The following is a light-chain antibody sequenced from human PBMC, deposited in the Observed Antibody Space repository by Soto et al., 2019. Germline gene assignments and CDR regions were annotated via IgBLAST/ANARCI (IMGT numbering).Light chain of an antibody. Sequence: EVVLTQSPGTLSLSPGERATLSCRASQGVTTAYLAWYQHKPGQAPRLLIYGASNRATGIPDRFSGSGSGTDFTLTISRLEPEDFAVYSCQQYGASPLFTFGPGTKVVLK. V-gene: IGKV3-20*01. CDR2: GAS. CDR3: QQYGASPLFT. CDR1: QGVTTAY. J-gene: IGKJ3*01.